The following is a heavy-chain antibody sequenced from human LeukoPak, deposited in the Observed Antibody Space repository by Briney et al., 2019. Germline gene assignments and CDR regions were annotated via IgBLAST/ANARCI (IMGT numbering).Heavy chain of an antibody. CDR2: INHSGST. CDR3: ARGRRVAVAGRVFDY. J-gene: IGHJ4*02. D-gene: IGHD6-19*01. V-gene: IGHV4-34*01. CDR1: GGSFSGYY. Sequence: SETLPLTCAAYGGSFSGYYWSWIRQPPGKGLEWVGEINHSGSTNYNPSLKSRVTISVDTSKNQFSLKLSSVTAADTAVYYCARGRRVAVAGRVFDYWGQGTLVTVSS.